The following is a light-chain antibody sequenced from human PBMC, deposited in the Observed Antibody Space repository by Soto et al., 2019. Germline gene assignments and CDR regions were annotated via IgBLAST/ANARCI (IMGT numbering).Light chain of an antibody. CDR1: QTISTY. Sequence: DIQMTQSPSSLSASVGDRVAMTCRAGQTISTYLNWYQQQPGKAPKLLVYAASFLQSGTPSRFNGSGSGTDFTLTISSLHPSDFAVYYCQQSYSAPPTFGQGTKVEVK. J-gene: IGKJ1*01. V-gene: IGKV1-39*01. CDR3: QQSYSAPPT. CDR2: AAS.